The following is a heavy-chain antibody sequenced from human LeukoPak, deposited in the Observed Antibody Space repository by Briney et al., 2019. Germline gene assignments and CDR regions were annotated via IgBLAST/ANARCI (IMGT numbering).Heavy chain of an antibody. CDR3: AKAAYSYGDFDY. J-gene: IGHJ4*02. CDR2: ISSSSSYI. D-gene: IGHD5-18*01. V-gene: IGHV3-21*04. CDR1: GFTFSSYS. Sequence: GGSLRLSCAASGFTFSSYSMNWVRQAPGKGLEWVSSISSSSSYIYYADSVKGRFTISRDNAKNSLYLQMNSLRAEDTAVYYCAKAAYSYGDFDYWGQGTLVTVSS.